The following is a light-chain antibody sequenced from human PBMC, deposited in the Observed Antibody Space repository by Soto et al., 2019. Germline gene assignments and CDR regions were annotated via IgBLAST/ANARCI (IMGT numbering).Light chain of an antibody. CDR1: QSISSW. Sequence: DIQMTQSPSTLSASVGDRVTITCRASQSISSWVAWYQQKPGKAPKVLIYKASSLQSGVPSRFSGSGSGTEFTLTISSLQPDDFATYYCQQYDGYWTFGQGTKVDIK. J-gene: IGKJ1*01. V-gene: IGKV1-5*03. CDR2: KAS. CDR3: QQYDGYWT.